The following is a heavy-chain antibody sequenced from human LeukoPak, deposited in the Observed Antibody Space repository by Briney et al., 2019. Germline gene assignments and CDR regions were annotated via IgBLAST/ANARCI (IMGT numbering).Heavy chain of an antibody. V-gene: IGHV4-31*03. D-gene: IGHD4-17*01. CDR3: ARRYGDFDAFDI. J-gene: IGHJ3*02. Sequence: SQTLSLTCTVSGGSISSGGYYWSWIRQHPGKGLEWIGYIYYSGSTYYNPSLRSRVTISVDTSKNQFSLKLSSVTAADTAVYYCARRYGDFDAFDIWGQGTMVIVSS. CDR1: GGSISSGGYY. CDR2: IYYSGST.